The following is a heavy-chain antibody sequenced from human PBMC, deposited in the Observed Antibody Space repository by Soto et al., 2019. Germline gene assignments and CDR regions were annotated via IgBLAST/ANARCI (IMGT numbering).Heavy chain of an antibody. CDR1: GYTFTSYG. V-gene: IGHV1-18*01. J-gene: IGHJ4*02. Sequence: QVQLVQSGAEVKKPGASVKVSCKASGYTFTSYGITWVRQAPGQGLEWMGWISAYNGNTNYAEKLQGRVTMTTDTSTSIAYMELRSLRSDATAVYYCARDATTIAAQDDYWGQGTLVTVSS. CDR2: ISAYNGNT. D-gene: IGHD6-13*01. CDR3: ARDATTIAAQDDY.